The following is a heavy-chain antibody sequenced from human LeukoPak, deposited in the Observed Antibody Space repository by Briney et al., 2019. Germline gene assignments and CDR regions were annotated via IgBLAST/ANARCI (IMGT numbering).Heavy chain of an antibody. Sequence: ASVKVSYKASGYTFTGYYMHWVGQAPGQGGEWMGRINPNSGATNYAQNFHGRVTMTRDTSISTAYMDLSRLRSDDTAVYYCARARYSSVQPLYWGQGTLVTVSS. CDR1: GYTFTGYY. V-gene: IGHV1-2*06. CDR2: INPNSGAT. J-gene: IGHJ4*02. D-gene: IGHD6-19*01. CDR3: ARARYSSVQPLY.